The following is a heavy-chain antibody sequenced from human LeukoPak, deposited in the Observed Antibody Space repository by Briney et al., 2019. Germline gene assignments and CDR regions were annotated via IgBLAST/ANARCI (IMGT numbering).Heavy chain of an antibody. Sequence: PSQTLSLTCAVSGGSISSYYWSWIRQPPGKGLEWIGYIYYSGSTNYNPSLKSRVTISVDTSKNQFSLKLSSVTAADTAVYYCAREGNYYDSSGYYYDAFDIWGQGTMVTVSS. V-gene: IGHV4-59*01. J-gene: IGHJ3*02. CDR2: IYYSGST. CDR1: GGSISSYY. CDR3: AREGNYYDSSGYYYDAFDI. D-gene: IGHD3-22*01.